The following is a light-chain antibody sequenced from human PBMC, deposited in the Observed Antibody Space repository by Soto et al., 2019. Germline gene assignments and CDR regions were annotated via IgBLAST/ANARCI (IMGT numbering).Light chain of an antibody. Sequence: AIQLTQSPSSLSASVGDSVTITCRASQGISSALAWYQQTPGRAPKLLMYDASTLASGDPSRFSSSRPGTDFTLTVSSLHPADFQNYNSEQFDDYPFTFGPGTKLDI. V-gene: IGKV1D-13*01. J-gene: IGKJ3*01. CDR2: DAS. CDR3: EQFDDYPFT. CDR1: QGISSA.